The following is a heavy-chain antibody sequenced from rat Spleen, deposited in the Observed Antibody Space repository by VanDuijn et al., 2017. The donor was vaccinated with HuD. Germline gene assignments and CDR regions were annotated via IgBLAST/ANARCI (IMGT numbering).Heavy chain of an antibody. D-gene: IGHD1-11*01. CDR2: IRTKPNNYAT. V-gene: IGHV10-5*01. J-gene: IGHJ4*01. CDR1: GFNFNNYW. CDR3: TADLRRAYVMDA. Sequence: VKLVESGGGLVQPGRSLKISCAASGFNFNNYWMGWVRQAPGKGLEWIARIRTKPNNYATYYADSVKGRFTISRDDSRNMVYLQMDTLRTKNTAMYYCTADLRRAYVMDAWGPETSVTVSS.